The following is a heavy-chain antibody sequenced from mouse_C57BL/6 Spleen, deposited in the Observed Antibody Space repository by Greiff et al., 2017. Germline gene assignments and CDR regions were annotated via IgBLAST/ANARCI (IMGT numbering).Heavy chain of an antibody. J-gene: IGHJ2*01. CDR1: GYSFTGYY. D-gene: IGHD1-1*01. CDR3: AREDYYGSSYGY. Sequence: DVKLQESGPELVKPGASVKISCKASGYSFTGYYMNWVKQSPEKSLEWIGEINPSTGGTTYNQKFKAKATLTVDKSSSTAYMQLKSLTSEDSAVYYCAREDYYGSSYGYWGQGTTLTVSS. CDR2: INPSTGGT. V-gene: IGHV1-42*01.